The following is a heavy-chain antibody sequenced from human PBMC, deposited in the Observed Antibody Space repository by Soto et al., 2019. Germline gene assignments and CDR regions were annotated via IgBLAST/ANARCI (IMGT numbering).Heavy chain of an antibody. CDR1: GFTFSSYA. J-gene: IGHJ3*02. CDR3: ATSLTTVVRRGAFDI. CDR2: ISYDGSNK. Sequence: QVQLVESGGGVVQPGRSLRLSCAASGFTFSSYAMHWVRQAPGKGLEWVAVISYDGSNKYYADSVKGRFTISRDNSKNTLNQKMNRLRAEDTAVYYCATSLTTVVRRGAFDIWGQGTMVTVSS. D-gene: IGHD4-17*01. V-gene: IGHV3-30-3*01.